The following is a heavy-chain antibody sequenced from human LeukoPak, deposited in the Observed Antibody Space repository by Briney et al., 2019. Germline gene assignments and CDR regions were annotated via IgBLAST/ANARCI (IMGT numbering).Heavy chain of an antibody. Sequence: GGSLRLSCAASGFTVSSNYMSWVRQAPGKGLEWVSVIYNGGSTYYADSVKGRFTISRHNSKNTLYLQMNSLRAEDTAVYYCARSAYGDYEGIYYFDYWGQGTLVTVSS. CDR3: ARSAYGDYEGIYYFDY. CDR1: GFTVSSNY. V-gene: IGHV3-53*04. J-gene: IGHJ4*02. CDR2: IYNGGST. D-gene: IGHD4-17*01.